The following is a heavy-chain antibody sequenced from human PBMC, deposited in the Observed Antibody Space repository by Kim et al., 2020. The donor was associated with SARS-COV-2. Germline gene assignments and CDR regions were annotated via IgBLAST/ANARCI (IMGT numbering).Heavy chain of an antibody. V-gene: IGHV3-30-3*01. CDR2: ISYNEDKK. Sequence: GGSLRLSCAASGFTFSLYNMHWVRQAPGKGLEWVTLISYNEDKKYDADSVKGRFTISRDNSKNTLYLQMNSLRGDDTAVYYCAREGRWDRDASRRGLYGVDVWGQGNTVIGSS. J-gene: IGHJ6*02. CDR1: GFTFSLYN. CDR3: AREGRWDRDASRRGLYGVDV. D-gene: IGHD3-10*01.